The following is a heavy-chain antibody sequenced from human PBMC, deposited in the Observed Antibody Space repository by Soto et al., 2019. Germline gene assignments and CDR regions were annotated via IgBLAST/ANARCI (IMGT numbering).Heavy chain of an antibody. D-gene: IGHD6-13*01. Sequence: GGSLRLSCAASGFTFSDYYMSWIRQAPGKGLEWVSYISSSGSTIYYADSVKGRFTISRDNAKNSLYLQMNSLRAEDTAVYYCASAIAAAGTYYYYYMDVWGKGTTVTVSS. CDR3: ASAIAAAGTYYYYYMDV. CDR1: GFTFSDYY. J-gene: IGHJ6*03. CDR2: ISSSGSTI. V-gene: IGHV3-11*01.